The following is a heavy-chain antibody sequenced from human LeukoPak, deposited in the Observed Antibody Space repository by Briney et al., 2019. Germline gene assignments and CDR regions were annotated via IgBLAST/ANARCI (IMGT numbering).Heavy chain of an antibody. CDR3: ARDGRTWLYYFDY. CDR1: GFNFSIYS. J-gene: IGHJ4*02. V-gene: IGHV3-48*02. D-gene: IGHD1-1*01. CDR2: ISHSSDTT. Sequence: GGSLRLSCGASGFNFSIYSMNWVRQAPGKGLEWISYISHSSDTTYYADSVKGRFTISRDNAKNSLYLQMNRLRDEDTAVYFCARDGRTWLYYFDYWGQGTLVTVSS.